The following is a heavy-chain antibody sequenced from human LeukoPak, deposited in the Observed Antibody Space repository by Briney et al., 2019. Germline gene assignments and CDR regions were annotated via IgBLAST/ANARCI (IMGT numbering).Heavy chain of an antibody. D-gene: IGHD6-13*01. J-gene: IGHJ4*02. V-gene: IGHV4-39*07. CDR3: ARDGSGSSWYAPEYFDY. Sequence: SETLSLTCTVSGGSISSSSYYWGWIRQPPGKGLEWIGSIYYSGSTYYNPSLKSRVTISVDTSKNQFSLKLSSVTAADTVVYYCARDGSGSSWYAPEYFDYWGQGTLVTVSS. CDR2: IYYSGST. CDR1: GGSISSSSYY.